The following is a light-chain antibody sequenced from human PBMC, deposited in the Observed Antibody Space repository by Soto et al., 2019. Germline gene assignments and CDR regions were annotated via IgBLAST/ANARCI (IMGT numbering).Light chain of an antibody. CDR3: QQYNTYS. Sequence: IVMTQSPAALSVSPGERATLPCRASQSVSILLAWYQHKPGQSPRLLIYAASTRATGIPTRFSGSGSGTEFSLTISSLQPDDFATYYCQQYNTYSFGQGTKVDIK. CDR1: QSVSIL. CDR2: AAS. J-gene: IGKJ1*01. V-gene: IGKV3-15*01.